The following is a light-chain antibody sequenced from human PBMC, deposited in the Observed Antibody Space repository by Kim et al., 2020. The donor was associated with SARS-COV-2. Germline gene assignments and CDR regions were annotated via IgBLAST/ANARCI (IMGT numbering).Light chain of an antibody. CDR2: AAS. CDR3: LQVYNYPWT. J-gene: IGKJ1*01. CDR1: QGIRND. Sequence: AIQMTQSPSSLSASVGDRVTIICRASQGIRNDLGWYQQKPRKAPKLLIYAASSLQSGVPSRFSGSGSGTDFTLTISSLQPEDFATYYCLQVYNYPWTFGQGTKVDIK. V-gene: IGKV1-6*01.